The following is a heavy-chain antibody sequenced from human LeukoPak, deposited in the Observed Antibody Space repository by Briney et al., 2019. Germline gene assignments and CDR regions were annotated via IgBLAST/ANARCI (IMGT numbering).Heavy chain of an antibody. Sequence: SETLSLTCTVSGGSISSYYWTWIRQPPGKGLEWVGYIFYSGGSNYNPSLKSRVTISVDTSKNHFSLKLSFVTAADTAVYYCARLGSTFDIWGQGTMVTVSS. CDR2: IFYSGGS. CDR3: ARLGSTFDI. D-gene: IGHD2-2*01. CDR1: GGSISSYY. V-gene: IGHV4-59*08. J-gene: IGHJ3*02.